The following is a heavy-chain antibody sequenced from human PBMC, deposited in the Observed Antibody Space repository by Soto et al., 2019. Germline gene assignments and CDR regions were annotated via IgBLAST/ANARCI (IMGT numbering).Heavy chain of an antibody. CDR3: ARINFCSGGSCLGSNAFDI. J-gene: IGHJ3*02. Sequence: GGSLRLSCAASGFTFSDHYMDWVRQAPGKGLEWVGRTRNKANSYTTEYAASVKGRFTISRDDSKNSLYLQMNSLKTEDTAVYYCARINFCSGGSCLGSNAFDIWGQGTMVTVSS. CDR2: TRNKANSYTT. V-gene: IGHV3-72*01. CDR1: GFTFSDHY. D-gene: IGHD2-15*01.